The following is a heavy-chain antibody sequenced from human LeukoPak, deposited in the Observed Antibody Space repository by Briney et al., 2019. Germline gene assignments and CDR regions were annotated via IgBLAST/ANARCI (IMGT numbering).Heavy chain of an antibody. J-gene: IGHJ4*02. Sequence: PSEILSLTCTVSGGSISSSSYYWGWIRQPPGKGLEWIGSIYYSGSTNYNPSLKSRVTISVDTSKNQFSLKLSSVTAADTAVYYCAREVVVVITAHFDYWGQGTLVTVSS. CDR1: GGSISSSSYY. D-gene: IGHD3-22*01. CDR2: IYYSGST. V-gene: IGHV4-39*07. CDR3: AREVVVVITAHFDY.